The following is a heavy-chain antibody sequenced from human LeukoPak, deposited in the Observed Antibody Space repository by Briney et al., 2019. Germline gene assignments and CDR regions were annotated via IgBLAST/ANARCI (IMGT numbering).Heavy chain of an antibody. D-gene: IGHD1-26*01. V-gene: IGHV3-21*01. Sequence: GGSLRLSCAASGFTFSSYEMNWVRQAPEKGLEWVSTISYGSDYIFYADSVKGRFTISRDNAKNSLYLQMNSLRAEDTAVYYCARSSGSYKSGLNSWGQGTLVTVSS. J-gene: IGHJ4*02. CDR1: GFTFSSYE. CDR3: ARSSGSYKSGLNS. CDR2: ISYGSDYI.